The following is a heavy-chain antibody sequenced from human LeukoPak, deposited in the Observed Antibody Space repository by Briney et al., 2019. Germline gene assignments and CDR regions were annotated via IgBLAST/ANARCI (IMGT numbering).Heavy chain of an antibody. D-gene: IGHD3-10*01. CDR1: GFTFSSYG. Sequence: PGGSLRLSCAASGFTFSSYGMSWVRQAPGKGLEWVSAISGSGGSTYYADSVKGRFTISRDNSKNTLYLQMNSLRAEDTAVYYCAKDHYGSGSIIDYWGQGTLVTVSS. J-gene: IGHJ4*02. CDR3: AKDHYGSGSIIDY. CDR2: ISGSGGST. V-gene: IGHV3-23*01.